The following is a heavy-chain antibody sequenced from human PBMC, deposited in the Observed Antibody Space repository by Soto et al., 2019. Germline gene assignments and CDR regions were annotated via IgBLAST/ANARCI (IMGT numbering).Heavy chain of an antibody. D-gene: IGHD2-21*02. V-gene: IGHV3-30*18. CDR3: AKGFAYCCGDCYSHFDL. J-gene: IGHJ2*01. CDR2: ISYDGSNK. CDR1: GFTFSSYG. Sequence: QVQLVESGGGVVQPGRSLRLSCRDSGFTFSSYGMHWGRQAPGKGLEWVAVISYDGSNKYYADSVKDRFTISRDNSKNTLYLQMNSLRAEDTAVYYSAKGFAYCCGDCYSHFDLWGRGTLVTVSS.